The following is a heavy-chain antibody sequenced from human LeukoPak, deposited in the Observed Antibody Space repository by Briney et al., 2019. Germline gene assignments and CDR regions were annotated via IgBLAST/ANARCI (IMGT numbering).Heavy chain of an antibody. D-gene: IGHD2-2*01. CDR3: AKELGYCSSTSCSGFGAFDI. CDR2: INHSGST. V-gene: IGHV4-34*01. J-gene: IGHJ3*02. CDR1: GGSFSGYY. Sequence: PSETLSLTCAVYGGSFSGYYWSWIRQPPGKGLEWIGEINHSGSTNYNPSLKSRVTISVDTSKNQFSLKLSSVTTADTAVYYCAKELGYCSSTSCSGFGAFDIWGQGTMVTVSS.